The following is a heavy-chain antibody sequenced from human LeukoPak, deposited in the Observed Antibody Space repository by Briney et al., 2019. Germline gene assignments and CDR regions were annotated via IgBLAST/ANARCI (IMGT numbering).Heavy chain of an antibody. D-gene: IGHD1-14*01. Sequence: SETLSLTCTVSGGSISDYFWSWIRQPPGKGLEWVGYVFYNGSTNYNPSLKSRVTISIDTSRIRFSLRLSSVTAADTAVYYCARGPGGYYYYYYMDVWGKGTTVTVSS. V-gene: IGHV4-59*01. J-gene: IGHJ6*03. CDR1: GGSISDYF. CDR3: ARGPGGYYYYYYMDV. CDR2: VFYNGST.